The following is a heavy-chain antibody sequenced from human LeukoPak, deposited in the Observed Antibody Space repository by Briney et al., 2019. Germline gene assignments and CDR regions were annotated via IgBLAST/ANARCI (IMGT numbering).Heavy chain of an antibody. CDR3: ARYLVIRGDAFDI. CDR1: RGTFSNYT. D-gene: IGHD3-16*02. Sequence: GASVKVSCKASRGTFSNYTINWVRQAPGQRLEWMGRIIPIVGTANCAQNFQGRVTITADKSTSTAYMELSSLRSEDTAVYYCARYLVIRGDAFDIWGQGTMVTVSS. V-gene: IGHV1-69*08. J-gene: IGHJ3*02. CDR2: IIPIVGTA.